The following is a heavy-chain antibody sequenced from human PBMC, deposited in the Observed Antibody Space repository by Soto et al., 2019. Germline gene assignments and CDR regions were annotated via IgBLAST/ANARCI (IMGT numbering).Heavy chain of an antibody. CDR2: ITPMLGTA. CDR1: GGTFSRYA. V-gene: IGHV1-69*11. CDR3: AQTLGAAVAGPGRFDL. Sequence: QVQLVQSGAEVKKPGSSVKVSCKASGGTFSRYAISWVRQAPGQGIEWMGGITPMLGTANYAQKFQGRVTITADESTSTVHMELRRLTSEDTAVYYCAQTLGAAVAGPGRFDLWGRGTLVIVSS. J-gene: IGHJ2*01. D-gene: IGHD6-19*01.